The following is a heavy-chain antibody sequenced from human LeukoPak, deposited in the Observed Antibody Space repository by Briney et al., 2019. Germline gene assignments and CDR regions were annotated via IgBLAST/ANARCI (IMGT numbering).Heavy chain of an antibody. CDR2: IYNSGST. V-gene: IGHV4-59*01. D-gene: IGHD5-18*01. CDR1: GGSISNYY. CDR3: ARTTEGGYTYDYFYYYYMDV. J-gene: IGHJ6*03. Sequence: PSETLSLTCSVSGGSISNYYWSWIRQSPGKGPEWIGYIYNSGSTNYNPSLKSRVTISIDTSKNQFSLKLSSVTAADTAVYYCARTTEGGYTYDYFYYYYMDVWGKGTTVTISS.